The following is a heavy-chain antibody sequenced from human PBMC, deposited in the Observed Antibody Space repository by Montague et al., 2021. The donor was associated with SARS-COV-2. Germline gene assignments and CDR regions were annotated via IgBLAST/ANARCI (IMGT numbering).Heavy chain of an antibody. Sequence: SETLSLTCTVSGGSTRSHHWNWIRQPPGKGLEWIGNIYYTGSTKYNPPLKSRITISADTSKNQFSLKLTSVTAADTAVYYCARDPGNDSFDFWGPGTMVIVSS. CDR3: ARDPGNDSFDF. D-gene: IGHD3-10*01. CDR2: IYYTGST. CDR1: GGSTRSHH. J-gene: IGHJ3*01. V-gene: IGHV4-59*11.